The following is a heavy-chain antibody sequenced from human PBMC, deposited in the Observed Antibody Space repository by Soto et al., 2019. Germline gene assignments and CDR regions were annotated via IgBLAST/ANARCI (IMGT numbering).Heavy chain of an antibody. CDR2: ISSSSSYI. V-gene: IGHV3-21*01. CDR1: GFTFSSYS. J-gene: IGHJ4*02. Sequence: EVQLVESGGGLVKPGGSLRLSCAASGFTFSSYSMNWVRQAPGKGLEWVSSISSSSSYIYYADSVKGRFTISRDNAKNSLYLQMNSLRAEDTAVYYCARDGPYCDWLLYGSYFDYWGQVTLVTVSS. D-gene: IGHD3-9*01. CDR3: ARDGPYCDWLLYGSYFDY.